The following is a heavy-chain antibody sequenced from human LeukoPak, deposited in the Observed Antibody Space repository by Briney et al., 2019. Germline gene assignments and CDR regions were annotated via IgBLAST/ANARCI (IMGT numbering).Heavy chain of an antibody. Sequence: PSETLSLTCTVSGGSISSSSYYWGWIRQPPGKGLEWIGSFYYSGSTYYNPSLKSRVTISVDTSKNQFSLKLSSVTATDTAVYYCARRRSGNSYVDYWGQGTLVTVS. CDR1: GGSISSSSYY. CDR2: FYYSGST. D-gene: IGHD5-18*01. J-gene: IGHJ4*02. CDR3: ARRRSGNSYVDY. V-gene: IGHV4-39*01.